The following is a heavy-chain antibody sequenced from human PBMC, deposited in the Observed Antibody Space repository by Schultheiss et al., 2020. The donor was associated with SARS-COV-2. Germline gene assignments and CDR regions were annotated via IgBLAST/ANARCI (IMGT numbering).Heavy chain of an antibody. J-gene: IGHJ4*02. Sequence: SQTLSLTCTVSGGSISSYYWSWIRQPAGKGLEWIGRIYTSGSTNYNPSLKSRVTISVDTSKNQFSLKLSSVTAADTAVYYCARIRRQWLALDYWGQGTLVTVSS. CDR1: GGSISSYY. V-gene: IGHV4-4*07. CDR2: IYTSGST. D-gene: IGHD6-19*01. CDR3: ARIRRQWLALDY.